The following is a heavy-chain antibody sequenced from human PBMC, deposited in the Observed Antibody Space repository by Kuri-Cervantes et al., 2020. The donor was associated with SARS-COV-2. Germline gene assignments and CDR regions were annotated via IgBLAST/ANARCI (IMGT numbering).Heavy chain of an antibody. V-gene: IGHV3-33*08. CDR1: GFTFSSYG. J-gene: IGHJ6*02. CDR2: IWYDGSNK. CDR3: ARDQQYYDFWSGLTNYYYYGMDV. Sequence: GESLKISCAASGFTFSSYGMHWVRQAPGKGLEWVAVIWYDGSNKYYADSVKGRFTISRDNSKNTLYLQMNSLRAEDTAVYYCARDQQYYDFWSGLTNYYYYGMDVWGQGTTVTVSS. D-gene: IGHD3-3*01.